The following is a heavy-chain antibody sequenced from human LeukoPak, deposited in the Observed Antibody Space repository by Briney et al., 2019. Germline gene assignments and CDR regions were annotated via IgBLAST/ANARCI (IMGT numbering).Heavy chain of an antibody. CDR2: IGTVGDT. Sequence: PGGSLRLSCEASGFTFSTYDMHWVRQPIGRGLEWVSAIGTVGDTYYPGSVKGRFTISRENAKNSLYLQMDSLTAGDTAVCYCAREGLSSVWFDWYFDLWGRGTLVTVSS. CDR3: AREGLSSVWFDWYFDL. D-gene: IGHD6-19*01. J-gene: IGHJ2*01. CDR1: GFTFSTYD. V-gene: IGHV3-13*01.